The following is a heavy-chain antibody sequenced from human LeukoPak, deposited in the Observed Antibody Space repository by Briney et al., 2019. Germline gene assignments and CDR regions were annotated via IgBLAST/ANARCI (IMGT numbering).Heavy chain of an antibody. CDR2: IYPGDSDT. D-gene: IGHD3-22*01. CDR3: ASLYYYDSSGYSYFDY. V-gene: IGHV5-51*01. Sequence: GESLKISCKGSGYSFTSYWLGWVRQMPGKGLEWMGIIYPGDSDTRYSPSFQGQVTISADKSISTAYLQWSSLKASDTAMYYCASLYYYDSSGYSYFDYWGQGTLVTVSS. CDR1: GYSFTSYW. J-gene: IGHJ4*02.